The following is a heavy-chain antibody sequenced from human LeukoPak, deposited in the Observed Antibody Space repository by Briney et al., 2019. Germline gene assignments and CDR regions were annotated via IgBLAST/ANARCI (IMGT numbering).Heavy chain of an antibody. D-gene: IGHD2-2*01. V-gene: IGHV3-21*01. CDR3: ARGSYCSSTSCYRSYYYYGMDV. CDR1: GFTFSSYS. Sequence: GGSLRLSCAASGFTFSSYSMNWVRQAPGKGLEWVSSISSSSSYIYYADSVKGRFTISRDNAKNSLYLQMNSLRAEDTAVYYCARGSYCSSTSCYRSYYYYGMDVWGQGTTVIVSS. J-gene: IGHJ6*02. CDR2: ISSSSSYI.